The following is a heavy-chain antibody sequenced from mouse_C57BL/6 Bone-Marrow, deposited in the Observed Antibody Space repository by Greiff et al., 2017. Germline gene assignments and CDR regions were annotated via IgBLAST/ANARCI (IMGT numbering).Heavy chain of an antibody. J-gene: IGHJ4*01. CDR1: GYSITSDY. D-gene: IGHD2-4*01. CDR3: ARLIYYDYDEDAMDY. Sequence: EVKVVESGPGLAKPSQTLSLTCSVTGYSITSDYWNWIRKFPGNKLEYMGYISYSGSTCYNPSLKSRISITRDTSKNQYYLQLNSVTTEDTATYYCARLIYYDYDEDAMDYWGQGTSVTVSS. V-gene: IGHV3-8*01. CDR2: ISYSGST.